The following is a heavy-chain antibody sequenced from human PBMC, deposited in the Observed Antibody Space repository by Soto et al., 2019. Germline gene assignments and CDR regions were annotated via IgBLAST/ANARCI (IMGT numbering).Heavy chain of an antibody. CDR2: ISGSGDNT. D-gene: IGHD2-21*01. CDR3: PKLSLLLAVGFDY. Sequence: EVHLLDSGGGLVQPGVSLRLSCAASGFSFSNYVMRWVGQAPGKGLEWVSSISGSGDNTYYADSVKGRFTISRDNSKSTLLRQMNRPRYDGTDVYYCPKLSLLLAVGFDYWGQGTLVTVSS. J-gene: IGHJ4*02. V-gene: IGHV3-23*01. CDR1: GFSFSNYV.